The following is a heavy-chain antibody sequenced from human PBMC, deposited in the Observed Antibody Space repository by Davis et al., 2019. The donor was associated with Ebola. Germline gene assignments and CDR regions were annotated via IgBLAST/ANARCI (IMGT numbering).Heavy chain of an antibody. Sequence: GSLRLSCAVYGGSFRGYYWSWIRQPPGKGLEWIGEINHSGSTNYNPSLKSRVTISVDTSKNQFSLKLSSVTAADTAVYYCARGYGRFFMDVWGQGTTVTVSS. CDR3: ARGYGRFFMDV. CDR1: GGSFRGYY. CDR2: INHSGST. V-gene: IGHV4-34*01. J-gene: IGHJ6*02. D-gene: IGHD3-3*01.